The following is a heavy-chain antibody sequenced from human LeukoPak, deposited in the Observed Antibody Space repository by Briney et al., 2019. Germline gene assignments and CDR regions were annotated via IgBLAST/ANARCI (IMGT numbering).Heavy chain of an antibody. CDR2: IYSDNT. V-gene: IGHV3-53*01. D-gene: IGHD4-23*01. Sequence: GGSLRLSCTVSGFTVSSNSMSWVRQAPGKGLEWVSFIYSDNTHYSDSVKGRFTISRDNSKNTLYLQMNSLRAEDTAVYYCARRAGVYSHPYDYWGQGTPVTVSS. CDR3: ARRAGVYSHPYDY. CDR1: GFTVSSNS. J-gene: IGHJ4*02.